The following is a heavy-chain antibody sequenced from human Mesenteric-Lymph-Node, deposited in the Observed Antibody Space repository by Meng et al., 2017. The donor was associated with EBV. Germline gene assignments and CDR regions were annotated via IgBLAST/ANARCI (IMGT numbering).Heavy chain of an antibody. CDR1: GDSVSSNSAA. CDR2: TYYRSKWYN. D-gene: IGHD1-7*01. Sequence: QVQLQQSGPGLVKPSQARSLTCAIPGDSVSSNSAAWNWIRQSPSRGLEWLGRTYYRSKWYNDYAVSVKSRITINPDTSKNQFSLQLNSVTPEDTAVYYCASSRPLAGNWNYHYWGQGTLVTVSA. CDR3: ASSRPLAGNWNYHY. V-gene: IGHV6-1*01. J-gene: IGHJ4*02.